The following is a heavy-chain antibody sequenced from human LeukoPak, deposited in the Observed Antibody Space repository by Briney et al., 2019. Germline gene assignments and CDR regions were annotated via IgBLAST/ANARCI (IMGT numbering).Heavy chain of an antibody. CDR1: GFTFSSYW. Sequence: GGSLRLSCAASGFTFSSYWMNWVRQAPGKGLEWVGRTTNKANIYTTTYAASVKGRFTVSRDDSKNSLYLQMNSLKTEDTAVYYCARVFHYYGMDVWGQGTTVTVSS. D-gene: IGHD3-9*01. CDR2: TTNKANIYTT. V-gene: IGHV3-72*01. CDR3: ARVFHYYGMDV. J-gene: IGHJ6*02.